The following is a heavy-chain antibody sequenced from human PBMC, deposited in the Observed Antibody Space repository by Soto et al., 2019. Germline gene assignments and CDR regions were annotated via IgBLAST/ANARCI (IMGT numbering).Heavy chain of an antibody. V-gene: IGHV4-59*08. CDR2: IYYTGST. CDR1: SGSISTYY. D-gene: IGHD2-2*01. CDR3: ARQRRSSTSYYYYYYMDV. J-gene: IGHJ6*03. Sequence: PSETLALTCTVSSGSISTYYWSWIRQPPGKGLEWIGYIYYTGSTNYNPSLKTRVTISIDTSKNQFSLKLSSVTAADTAVYYCARQRRSSTSYYYYYYMDVWGKGTTVTVSS.